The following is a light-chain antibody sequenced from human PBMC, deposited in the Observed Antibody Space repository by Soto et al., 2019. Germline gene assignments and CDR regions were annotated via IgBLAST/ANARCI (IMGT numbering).Light chain of an antibody. CDR2: DVN. Sequence: QSALTQPRSVSGSPGQSVTISCTGTSSDVGGYNYVSWYQQHPGKAPKLMIYDVNKRPSGVPDRFSGSKSGNTASLTISGLQAEDAADYSCCSYAGSYTVVFGGGTQLTVL. CDR3: CSYAGSYTVV. J-gene: IGLJ2*01. CDR1: SSDVGGYNY. V-gene: IGLV2-11*01.